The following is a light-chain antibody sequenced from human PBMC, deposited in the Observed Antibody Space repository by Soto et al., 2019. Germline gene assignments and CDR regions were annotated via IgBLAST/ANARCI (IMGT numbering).Light chain of an antibody. CDR3: QQYSDYPWT. V-gene: IGKV1-5*03. CDR2: KSS. CDR1: QSISSW. J-gene: IGKJ1*01. Sequence: DIQMTQSPSTLSASVGDRVTITCRASQSISSWLAWYQQKPGKAPKLLIYKSSSLESGVPSRFSGRGSGTGFTLTISSLQPDDFAAYYCQQYSDYPWTFGQGTNVEIK.